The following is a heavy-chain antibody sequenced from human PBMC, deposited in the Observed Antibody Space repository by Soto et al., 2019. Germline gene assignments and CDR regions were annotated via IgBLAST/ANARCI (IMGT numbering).Heavy chain of an antibody. V-gene: IGHV1-46*01. Sequence: QVQLMQSGAEVKKPGASVKVSCKASGDTFTDYYIHWVRQAPGQGLEWMGTVNPSGGHTTYAQHXLXXXXXXXXXXXXXXXXXXXXXXXXXXXXXXXXXXXXXXXVTAXLDYWGQGTLVTXSX. J-gene: IGHJ4*02. CDR2: VNPSGGHT. D-gene: IGHD2-21*02. CDR1: GDTFTDYY. CDR3: XXXXXXXXVTAXLDY.